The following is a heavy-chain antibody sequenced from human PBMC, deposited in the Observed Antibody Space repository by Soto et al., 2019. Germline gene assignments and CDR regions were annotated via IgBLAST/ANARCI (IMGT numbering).Heavy chain of an antibody. CDR3: ARGAPMAYYGYSRYYGMDV. V-gene: IGHV1-46*01. D-gene: IGHD3-10*01. CDR1: GYTFTSYY. CDR2: INPSGGST. J-gene: IGHJ6*02. Sequence: ASVKVSCKASGYTFTSYYMHWVRQAPGQGLEWMGIINPSGGSTSYAQKFQGRVTVTRDTSTSTVYMELSSLRSEDTAVYYCARGAPMAYYGYSRYYGMDVWGQGTTVTVYS.